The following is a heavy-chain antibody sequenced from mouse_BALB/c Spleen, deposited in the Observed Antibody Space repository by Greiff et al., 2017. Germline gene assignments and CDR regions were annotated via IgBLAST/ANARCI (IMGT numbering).Heavy chain of an antibody. CDR2: IYPSDSYT. Sequence: QVQLKQPGAELVRPGASVKLSCKASGYTFTSYWINWVKQRPGQGLEWIGNIYPSDSYTNYNQKFKDKATLTVDKSSSTAYMQLSSPTSEDSAVYYCTSGFTTARGYFDVWGAGTTVTVSS. CDR3: TSGFTTARGYFDV. CDR1: GYTFTSYW. V-gene: IGHV1-69*02. D-gene: IGHD1-2*01. J-gene: IGHJ1*01.